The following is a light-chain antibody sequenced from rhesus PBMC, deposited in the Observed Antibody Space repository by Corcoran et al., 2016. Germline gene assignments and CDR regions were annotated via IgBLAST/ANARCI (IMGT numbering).Light chain of an antibody. V-gene: IGKV1-21*01. CDR3: LHYYNTPFT. J-gene: IGKJ3*01. CDR1: QDISSW. Sequence: DIQMTQSPSSLSASVGDTVTITCQASQDISSWLAWYQQKPGKVPKLLIYKASPLQTGVPERFSGSGSGTDFSLTISSLQPEDFATYYCLHYYNTPFTFGPGTKLDI. CDR2: KAS.